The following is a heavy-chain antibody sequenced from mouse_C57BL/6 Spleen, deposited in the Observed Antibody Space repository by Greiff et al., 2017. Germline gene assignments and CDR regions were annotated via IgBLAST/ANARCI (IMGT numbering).Heavy chain of an antibody. Sequence: VQLQQSGAELVRPGASVTLSCKASGYTFTDYEMHWVKQTPVHGLEWIGAIDPETGGTAYNQKFKGKAILTADKSSSTAYMELRSLTSEDSAVYYCTVSLDGYYLRFAYWGQGTLVTVSA. CDR1: GYTFTDYE. CDR2: IDPETGGT. V-gene: IGHV1-15*01. J-gene: IGHJ3*01. CDR3: TVSLDGYYLRFAY. D-gene: IGHD2-3*01.